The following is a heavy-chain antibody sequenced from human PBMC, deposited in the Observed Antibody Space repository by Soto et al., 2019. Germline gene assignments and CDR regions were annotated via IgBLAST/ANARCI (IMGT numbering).Heavy chain of an antibody. V-gene: IGHV3-7*03. D-gene: IGHD2-8*01. CDR3: AKHRQWCYDL. J-gene: IGHJ4*02. CDR2: INLDATGT. Sequence: GGSLGLSFAASGFNFGTSWIGWLGQASGKGLECVANINLDATGTHYVASVKSRFTITRDNAKNSLTLEMSSLRAEDTAVYYCAKHRQWCYDLWGQGTLVTVSS. CDR1: GFNFGTSW.